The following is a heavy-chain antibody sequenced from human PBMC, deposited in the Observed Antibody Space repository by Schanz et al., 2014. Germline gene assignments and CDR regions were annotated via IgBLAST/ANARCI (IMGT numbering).Heavy chain of an antibody. V-gene: IGHV3-30*14. CDR3: VSQTGSPNY. Sequence: QVQLVESGGGVVQPGRSLRLSCAASGFTFSSYALHWVRQAPGKGLEWVAFVPFDGSQKFYADSVKGRFTISRDNSKNTVYIQMNSLRVEDTAVYFCVSQTGSPNYWGQGTLVTVSS. CDR2: VPFDGSQK. J-gene: IGHJ4*02. D-gene: IGHD6-13*01. CDR1: GFTFSSYA.